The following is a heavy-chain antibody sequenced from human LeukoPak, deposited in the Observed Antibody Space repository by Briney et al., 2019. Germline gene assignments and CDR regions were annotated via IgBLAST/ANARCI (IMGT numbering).Heavy chain of an antibody. CDR3: ASLGVTDPGTYYYQYGMDV. Sequence: GSSVKVSCKASGGTFSSYAISWVRQAPGQGLEWMGRIIPILNIPNYAHKFQGRLTITADRFTNTAYMELSSLRSDDTALYYCASLGVTDPGTYYYQYGMDVWGQGTTVTVSS. CDR2: IIPILNIP. CDR1: GGTFSSYA. D-gene: IGHD1-14*01. V-gene: IGHV1-69*04. J-gene: IGHJ6*02.